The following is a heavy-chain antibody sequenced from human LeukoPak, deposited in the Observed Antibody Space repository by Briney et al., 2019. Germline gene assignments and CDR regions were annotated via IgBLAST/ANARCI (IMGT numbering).Heavy chain of an antibody. CDR2: IYYTGST. V-gene: IGHV4-59*01. D-gene: IGHD3-22*01. J-gene: IGHJ4*02. CDR3: ARYYDSSGYYDY. Sequence: PSETLSLTCSVSGGSISSLYWSCIRQPPGKGLEWIGYIYYTGSTNYNPSLKSRVTMFVDMSKNQFSLKLSSVTAADTAVYYCARYYDSSGYYDYWGQGTLVTVSS. CDR1: GGSISSLY.